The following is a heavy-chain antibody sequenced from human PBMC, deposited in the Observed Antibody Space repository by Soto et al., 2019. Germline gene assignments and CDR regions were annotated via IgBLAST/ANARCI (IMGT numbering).Heavy chain of an antibody. J-gene: IGHJ3*02. CDR3: ARHWGIAVAGDDAFDI. CDR2: IYYSGST. D-gene: IGHD6-19*01. V-gene: IGHV4-59*08. CDR1: GGSISSYY. Sequence: QVQLQESGPGLVKPSETLSLTCTVSGGSISSYYWSWIRQPPGKGLEWIGYIYYSGSTNYNPSLKRRVTISVDTSKNQFSLKLSSVTAADTAVYYCARHWGIAVAGDDAFDIWGQGTMVTVSS.